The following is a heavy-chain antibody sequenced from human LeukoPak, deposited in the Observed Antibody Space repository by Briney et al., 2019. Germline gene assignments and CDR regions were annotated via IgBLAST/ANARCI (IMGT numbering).Heavy chain of an antibody. D-gene: IGHD3-22*01. CDR3: AREGDYYDSSGYPPGFDI. CDR1: GGSISSGGHY. CDR2: IYYSGST. J-gene: IGHJ3*02. V-gene: IGHV4-31*03. Sequence: SQTLSLTCTVSGGSISSGGHYWSWIRQHPGKGLEWIGYIYYSGSTYYNPSLKSRVTISVDTSKNQFSLKLSSVTAADTAVYYCAREGDYYDSSGYPPGFDIWGQGTMVTVSS.